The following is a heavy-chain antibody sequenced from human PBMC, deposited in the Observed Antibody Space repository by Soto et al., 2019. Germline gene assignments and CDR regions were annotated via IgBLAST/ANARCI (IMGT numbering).Heavy chain of an antibody. CDR1: GFTFSNAW. J-gene: IGHJ4*03. CDR2: IKSKTNGGTT. Sequence: GGSLRLSCAASGFTFSNAWMSWVRQAPGKGLEWVGRIKSKTNGGTTDYAEPVKGRFTISSIDSKNTLYLQMNSLKTESADVYDCNTSARYSYDRSGYYYGYWGQGTMVTVSS. CDR3: NTSARYSYDRSGYYYGY. V-gene: IGHV3-15*01. D-gene: IGHD3-22*01.